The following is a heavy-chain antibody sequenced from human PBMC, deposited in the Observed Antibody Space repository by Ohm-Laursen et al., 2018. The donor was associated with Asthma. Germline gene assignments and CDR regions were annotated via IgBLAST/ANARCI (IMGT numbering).Heavy chain of an antibody. Sequence: SLRLCCAASGFTLNTYCIHWVRQAPGKGLEWVAVITYDGRNKYYGASVKGRFTISGDNAKNSLYLQMNSLRDDDTAVYYYARDTDCYDSTGYYLFMDVWIQGTAVPVSS. V-gene: IGHV3-30*03. CDR1: GFTLNTYC. CDR2: ITYDGRNK. CDR3: ARDTDCYDSTGYYLFMDV. D-gene: IGHD3-22*01. J-gene: IGHJ6*02.